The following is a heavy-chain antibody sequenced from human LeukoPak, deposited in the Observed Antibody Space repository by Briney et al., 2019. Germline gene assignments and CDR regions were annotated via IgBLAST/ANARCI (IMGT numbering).Heavy chain of an antibody. D-gene: IGHD3-10*01. CDR3: AKDDAWLRYGE. Sequence: GGSLRLSCAASGFTFSTYAMNWVRQAPGKGLEWVSGISPSGDIKYYADSVKGRFTISRDNSKNTVYLEVISLTDEDTAVYYCAKDDAWLRYGEWSQGTLVTVSS. V-gene: IGHV3-23*01. J-gene: IGHJ4*02. CDR2: ISPSGDIK. CDR1: GFTFSTYA.